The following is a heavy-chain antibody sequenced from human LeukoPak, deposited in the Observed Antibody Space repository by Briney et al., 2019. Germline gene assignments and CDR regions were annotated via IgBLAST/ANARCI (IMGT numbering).Heavy chain of an antibody. CDR1: GGSISSYY. CDR3: ARVTLSIAAHFDY. J-gene: IGHJ4*02. Sequence: SETLSLTCTVSGGSISSYYWSWIRQPPGKGLEWIGYIYYSGSTNYNPSLKSRVTISVDTSKNQFSPKLSSVTAADTAVYYCARVTLSIAAHFDYWGQGTLVTVSS. V-gene: IGHV4-59*01. CDR2: IYYSGST. D-gene: IGHD6-13*01.